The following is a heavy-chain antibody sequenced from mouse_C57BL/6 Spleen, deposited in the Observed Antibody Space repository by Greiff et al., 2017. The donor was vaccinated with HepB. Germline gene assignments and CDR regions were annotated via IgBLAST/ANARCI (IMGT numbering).Heavy chain of an antibody. V-gene: IGHV1-59*01. J-gene: IGHJ4*01. CDR3: ARSAMDY. CDR1: GYTFTSYW. CDR2: IDPSDSYT. Sequence: QVQLQQPGAELVRPGTSVKLSCKASGYTFTSYWMHWVKQRPGQGLEWIGVIDPSDSYTNYNQKFKGKATLTVDTSSSTAYMQLSSLTSEDSAVYYCARSAMDYWGQGTSVTVS.